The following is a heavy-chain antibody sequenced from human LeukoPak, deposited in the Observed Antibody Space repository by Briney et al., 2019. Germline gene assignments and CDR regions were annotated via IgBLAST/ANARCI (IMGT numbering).Heavy chain of an antibody. J-gene: IGHJ5*02. CDR2: INPNSGGT. V-gene: IGHV1-2*02. D-gene: IGHD3-10*01. CDR3: ARDRRIRRITMVRGVNNWFDP. CDR1: GYTFTGYY. Sequence: ASVKVSCKASGYTFTGYYMHWVRQAPGQGLEWMGWINPNSGGTNYAQKFQGRVTMTRDTSISTAHMELSRLRSDDTAVYYCARDRRIRRITMVRGVNNWFDPWGQGTLVTVSS.